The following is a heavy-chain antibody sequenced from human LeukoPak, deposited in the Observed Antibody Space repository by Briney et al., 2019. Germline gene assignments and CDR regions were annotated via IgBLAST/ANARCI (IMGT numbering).Heavy chain of an antibody. CDR3: ARDLTGLWFDGHYLDY. CDR1: GFTFSSYS. J-gene: IGHJ4*02. V-gene: IGHV3-21*01. CDR2: ISSSSYI. Sequence: GGSLRLSCAASGFTFSSYSMNWVRQAPGKGLECVSSISSSSYIYYADSVKGRFTISRDNAKNSLYLQMNSLRAEDTAVYYCARDLTGLWFDGHYLDYWGQGTLVTVSS. D-gene: IGHD5-18*01.